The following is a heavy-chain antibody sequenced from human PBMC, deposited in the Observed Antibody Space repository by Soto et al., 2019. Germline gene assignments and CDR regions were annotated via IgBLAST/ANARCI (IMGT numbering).Heavy chain of an antibody. CDR2: ISYDGSNK. J-gene: IGHJ6*02. CDR1: GFTFSSYA. CDR3: ARPQGGYGSGEVVYGMDV. D-gene: IGHD3-10*01. Sequence: GGSLRLSCAASGFTFSSYAMHWVRQAPGKGLEWVAVISYDGSNKYYADSVKGRFTISRDNSKNTLYLQMNSLRAEDTAVYYCARPQGGYGSGEVVYGMDVWGQGTTVTVSS. V-gene: IGHV3-30-3*01.